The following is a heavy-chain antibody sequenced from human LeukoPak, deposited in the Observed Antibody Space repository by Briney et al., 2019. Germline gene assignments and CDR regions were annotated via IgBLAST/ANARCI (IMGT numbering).Heavy chain of an antibody. J-gene: IGHJ4*02. CDR3: ARGEGGIVVVPAARGELDY. D-gene: IGHD2-2*01. CDR2: INPNSGGT. Sequence: ASVKVSCKASGYTFTGYYMHWVRQAPGQGLEWMGWINPNSGGTNYAQKFQGWVTMTRDTSISTAYMEPSRLRSDDTAVYYCARGEGGIVVVPAARGELDYWGQGTLVTVSS. V-gene: IGHV1-2*04. CDR1: GYTFTGYY.